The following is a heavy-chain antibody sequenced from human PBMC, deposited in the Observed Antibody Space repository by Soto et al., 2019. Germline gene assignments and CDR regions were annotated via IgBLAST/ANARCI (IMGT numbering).Heavy chain of an antibody. V-gene: IGHV3-21*01. CDR3: ARDYGSGSYYNSYYYYYMDV. CDR1: GFTFSSYS. D-gene: IGHD3-10*01. CDR2: ISSGSTYI. J-gene: IGHJ6*03. Sequence: GGSLRLSCAASGFTFSSYSMNWVRQAPGKGPEWVSSISSGSTYIYYADSVKGRFTISRDNAKNSLYLQMNSLRAEDTAVYYCARDYGSGSYYNSYYYYYMDVWGKGTTVTVSS.